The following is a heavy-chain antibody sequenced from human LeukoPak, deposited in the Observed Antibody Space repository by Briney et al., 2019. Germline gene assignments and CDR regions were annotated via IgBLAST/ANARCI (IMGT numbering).Heavy chain of an antibody. D-gene: IGHD6-13*01. Sequence: GGSLRLSCAASGFTFSSYGMHWVRQAPGKGLEWVAVISYDGSNKYYADSVKGRFTISRDNSKNTLYLQMNSLRAEDTAVYYCAKSYGAAAGYTIDYWGQGTLVTVSS. V-gene: IGHV3-30*18. CDR3: AKSYGAAAGYTIDY. CDR1: GFTFSSYG. J-gene: IGHJ4*02. CDR2: ISYDGSNK.